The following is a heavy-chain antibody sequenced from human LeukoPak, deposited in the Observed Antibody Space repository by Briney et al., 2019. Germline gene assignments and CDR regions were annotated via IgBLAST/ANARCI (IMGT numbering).Heavy chain of an antibody. V-gene: IGHV3-53*01. CDR2: IYSGGST. Sequence: GGSLRLSCAASGFKVSSRYMSWVRQAPGRGLEWVSVIYSGGSTYYADSVKGRFIISRDNLKNTVFLQVNSLRVEDTAVYCCARDDGAGYYYYLDVWGKGTTVTVSS. CDR3: ARDDGAGYYYYLDV. J-gene: IGHJ6*03. D-gene: IGHD6-19*01. CDR1: GFKVSSRY.